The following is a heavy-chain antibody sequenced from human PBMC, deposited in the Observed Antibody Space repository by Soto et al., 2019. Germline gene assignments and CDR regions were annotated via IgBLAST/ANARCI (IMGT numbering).Heavy chain of an antibody. V-gene: IGHV1-69*13. CDR3: AGRRDGYNAEYYYGMDV. CDR2: IIPIFGTA. D-gene: IGHD5-12*01. J-gene: IGHJ6*02. Sequence: SVKVSCKASGGTFSSYAISWVRQAPGQGLEWMGGIIPIFGTANYAQKFQGRVTITADESTSTAYMELSSLRSEDTAVYYCAGRRDGYNAEYYYGMDVWGQGTTVTVSS. CDR1: GGTFSSYA.